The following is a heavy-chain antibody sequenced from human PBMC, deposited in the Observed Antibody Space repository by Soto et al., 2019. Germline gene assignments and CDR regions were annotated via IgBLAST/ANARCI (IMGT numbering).Heavy chain of an antibody. CDR1: GGSISSGGYY. CDR2: IYYSGST. Sequence: QVQLQESGPGLVKPSQTLSLTCTVSGGSISSGGYYWSWFRQHPGKGWGGFGSIYYSGSTYYNPSLKSRVTISVDTSKNQFSLKLSSVTAADTAVYYCASGLCGGDCYPYYYYGMDVWGQGTTVTVSS. D-gene: IGHD2-21*02. V-gene: IGHV4-31*03. CDR3: ASGLCGGDCYPYYYYGMDV. J-gene: IGHJ6*02.